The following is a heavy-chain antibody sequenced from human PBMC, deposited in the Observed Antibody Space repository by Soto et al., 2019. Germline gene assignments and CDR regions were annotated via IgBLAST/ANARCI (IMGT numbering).Heavy chain of an antibody. CDR1: AFNFRDYW. Sequence: EVQLVESGGGLVQPGGSLRLSCAASAFNFRDYWMSWVRQAPGKGLEWVAKINEDGSEKYYVESVKGRFTISRDNAKNSLYLQMNSLTVEDTAMYYCARASSSTSGAIDYWGQGTLVTVSS. V-gene: IGHV3-7*04. CDR2: INEDGSEK. J-gene: IGHJ4*02. CDR3: ARASSSTSGAIDY. D-gene: IGHD2-2*01.